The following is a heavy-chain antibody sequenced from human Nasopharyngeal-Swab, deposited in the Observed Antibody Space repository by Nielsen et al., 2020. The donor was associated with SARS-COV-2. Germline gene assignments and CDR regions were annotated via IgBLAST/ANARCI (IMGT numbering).Heavy chain of an antibody. CDR3: ARGVIEGRPGPGYMDV. D-gene: IGHD6-6*01. CDR2: INHSGSA. J-gene: IGHJ6*03. V-gene: IGHV4-34*01. CDR1: RGTFSGYS. Sequence: GSLILSCAVYRGTFSGYSWSWIRQAPGKGLEWIGGINHSGSANYHPSLKSRVTMSVDMSKNQFSLKVTSVTAADTAVYYCARGVIEGRPGPGYMDVWGKGTTVTVSS.